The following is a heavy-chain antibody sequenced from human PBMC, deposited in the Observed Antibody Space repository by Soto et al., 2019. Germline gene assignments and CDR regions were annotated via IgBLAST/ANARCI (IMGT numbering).Heavy chain of an antibody. CDR3: ARICSGGSCYYYYGMDV. V-gene: IGHV4-30-4*01. CDR1: GGSISSGDYY. Sequence: SETLSLTCTVSGGSISSGDYYWSWIRQPPGKGLEWIGYIYYSGSTYYNPSLKSRVTISVDTSKNQFSLKLSSVTAADTAVYYCARICSGGSCYYYYGMDVWGQGTTVTVSS. CDR2: IYYSGST. J-gene: IGHJ6*02. D-gene: IGHD2-15*01.